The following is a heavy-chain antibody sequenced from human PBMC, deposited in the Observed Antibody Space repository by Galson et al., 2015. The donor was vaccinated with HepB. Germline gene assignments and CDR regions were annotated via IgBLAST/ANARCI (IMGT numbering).Heavy chain of an antibody. Sequence: SLRLSCAASGVTFSNYGFHWVRQAPGKGLGWVTVXXYXGRNKYYADSVKGRXTISRDNSKNMVYLQMNSLRAEDTALYYCAKDPYLYSALAGTMAGFDYWGQGTLVTVSS. CDR1: GVTFSNYG. V-gene: IGHV3-30*18. CDR3: AKDPYLYSALAGTMAGFDY. D-gene: IGHD6-19*01. CDR2: XXYXGRNK. J-gene: IGHJ4*02.